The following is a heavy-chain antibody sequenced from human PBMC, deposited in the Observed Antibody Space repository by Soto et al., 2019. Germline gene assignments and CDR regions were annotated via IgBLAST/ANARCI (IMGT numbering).Heavy chain of an antibody. D-gene: IGHD2-2*01. Sequence: TGGSLRLSCAASGFTFSDYYMSWIRQAPGKGLEWVSYISSSSSYTNYADSVKGRFTISRDNAKNSLYLQMNSLRAEDTAVFFCARTYRYCSSTSCYLSYWGQGTLVTVSS. CDR3: ARTYRYCSSTSCYLSY. CDR2: ISSSSSYT. J-gene: IGHJ4*02. V-gene: IGHV3-11*03. CDR1: GFTFSDYY.